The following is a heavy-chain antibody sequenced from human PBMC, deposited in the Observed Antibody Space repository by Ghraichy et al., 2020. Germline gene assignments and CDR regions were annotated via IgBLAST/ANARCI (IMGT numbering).Heavy chain of an antibody. CDR1: GYTFTSYG. D-gene: IGHD3-22*01. J-gene: IGHJ4*02. CDR3: ARGGYYDSSGYFSDY. V-gene: IGHV1-18*04. Sequence: ASVKVSCKASGYTFTSYGISWVRQAPGQGLEWMGWISAYNGNTNYAQKLQGRVTMTTDTSTSTAYMELRSLRSDDTAVYYCARGGYYDSSGYFSDYWGQGTLVTVSS. CDR2: ISAYNGNT.